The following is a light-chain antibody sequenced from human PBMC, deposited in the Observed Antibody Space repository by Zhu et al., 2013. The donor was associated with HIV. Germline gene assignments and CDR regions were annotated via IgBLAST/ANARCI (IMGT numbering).Light chain of an antibody. CDR1: QNVYSN. J-gene: IGKJ1*01. V-gene: IGKV3-15*01. CDR3: QQYNNWPRT. CDR2: DAS. Sequence: EIVMTQSPATLSVSPGERATLSCRASQNVYSNLAWYQHKPGQAPRLLIHDASTRATGIPARFSGSGSGTDFTLTISSLQSEDFALYYCQQYNNWPRTFGQGTKVEI.